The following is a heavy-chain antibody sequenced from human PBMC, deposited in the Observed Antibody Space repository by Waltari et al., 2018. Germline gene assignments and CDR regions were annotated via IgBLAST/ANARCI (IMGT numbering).Heavy chain of an antibody. CDR2: ISWDGGST. J-gene: IGHJ1*01. CDR3: AKGGYDFQH. D-gene: IGHD3-3*01. Sequence: EVQLVESGGVVVQPGGSLSLSCAAPGFTCDDAAMHWVRQAPGKGLEWVSLISWDGGSTYYADSVKGRFTISRDNSKNSLYLQMNSLRTEDTALYYCAKGGYDFQHWGQGTLVTVSS. CDR1: GFTCDDAA. V-gene: IGHV3-43*01.